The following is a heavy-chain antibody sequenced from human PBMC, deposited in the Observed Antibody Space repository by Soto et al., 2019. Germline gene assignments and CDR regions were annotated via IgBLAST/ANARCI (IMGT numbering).Heavy chain of an antibody. Sequence: GASVKVSCKASGYTFTSYAMHWVRQAPGQRLEWMGWINAGNGNTKYSQKFQGRVTITADKSTSTAYMELSSLRSEDTAVYYCATRGGSYHYYFDYWGQGTLVTVSS. CDR2: INAGNGNT. CDR3: ATRGGSYHYYFDY. V-gene: IGHV1-3*01. CDR1: GYTFTSYA. D-gene: IGHD1-26*01. J-gene: IGHJ4*02.